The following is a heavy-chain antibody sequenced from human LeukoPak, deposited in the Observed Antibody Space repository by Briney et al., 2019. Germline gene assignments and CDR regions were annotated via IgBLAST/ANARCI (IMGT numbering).Heavy chain of an antibody. Sequence: GGSLRLSCAASGFTFSDYYMSWIRQAPGKGLEWVSYISNSGSIIQYADSVKGRFTISRDNSKNTLYLQMNSLRAEDTAVYFCAKVGATAGTLRIEYFQHWGQGTLVTVSS. V-gene: IGHV3-11*01. D-gene: IGHD6-13*01. CDR3: AKVGATAGTLRIEYFQH. CDR2: ISNSGSII. J-gene: IGHJ1*01. CDR1: GFTFSDYY.